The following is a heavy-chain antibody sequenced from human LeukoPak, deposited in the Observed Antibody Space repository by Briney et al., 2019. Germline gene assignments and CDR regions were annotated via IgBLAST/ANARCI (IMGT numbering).Heavy chain of an antibody. D-gene: IGHD3-16*02. Sequence: PGGSLRLSCAASGFTFKNYAMSWVRQAPGRGLEGVSGISGNSGSTYYADSVKGRFTISRNNSNDTLYLQMNSLRTEDTDVYYCAKEDFYVWGSYRLLDYWGQGALVTVSS. CDR1: GFTFKNYA. J-gene: IGHJ4*02. CDR3: AKEDFYVWGSYRLLDY. V-gene: IGHV3-23*01. CDR2: ISGNSGST.